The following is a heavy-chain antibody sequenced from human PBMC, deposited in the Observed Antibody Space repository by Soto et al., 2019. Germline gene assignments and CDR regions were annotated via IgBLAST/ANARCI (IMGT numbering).Heavy chain of an antibody. CDR2: IYHSGST. Sequence: SETLSLTCAVSGGSISSSNWWSWVRQPPGKGLEWIGEIYHSGSTNYNPSLKSRVTISVDKSNNQFSLKLSSATAADTAVYYCARDLYASSRSSFDPWGQGTLVTVSS. CDR3: ARDLYASSRSSFDP. CDR1: GGSISSSNW. V-gene: IGHV4-4*02. D-gene: IGHD2-8*01. J-gene: IGHJ5*02.